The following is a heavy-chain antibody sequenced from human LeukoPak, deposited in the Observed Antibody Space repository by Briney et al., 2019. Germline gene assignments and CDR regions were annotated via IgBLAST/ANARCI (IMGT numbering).Heavy chain of an antibody. CDR1: GFMFDDYA. Sequence: GGSLRLSCAASGFMFDDYAMHWVRQAPGKGLEWVSGISWNSGSIDYADSVKGRFTISRDNAKNSLYLQMNSLRAEDTAFYYCAKAEGFFGGYYDHWGQGNPGRRLL. D-gene: IGHD4-23*01. CDR3: AKAEGFFGGYYDH. CDR2: ISWNSGSI. J-gene: IGHJ4*02. V-gene: IGHV3-9*01.